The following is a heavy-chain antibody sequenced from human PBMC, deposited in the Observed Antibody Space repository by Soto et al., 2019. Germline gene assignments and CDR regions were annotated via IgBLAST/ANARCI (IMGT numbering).Heavy chain of an antibody. CDR1: GYTFTSYG. J-gene: IGHJ4*02. V-gene: IGHV1-18*01. CDR2: ISAYNGNT. D-gene: IGHD3-22*01. CDR3: ARDRXTLYYYDSSGYYTPFDY. Sequence: ASVKVSCKASGYTFTSYGISWVRQAPGQGLEWMGWISAYNGNTNYAQKLQGRVTMTTDTSTSTAYMELRSLRSDDTAVYYCARDRXTLYYYDSSGYYTPFDYWGPGTLVTVSS.